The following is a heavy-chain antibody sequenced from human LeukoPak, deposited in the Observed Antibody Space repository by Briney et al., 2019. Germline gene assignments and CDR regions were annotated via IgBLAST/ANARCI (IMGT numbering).Heavy chain of an antibody. CDR3: ARQENSSGYYYDEEGFDY. CDR1: GVTFSSYW. D-gene: IGHD3-22*01. CDR2: INSDGSST. J-gene: IGHJ4*02. V-gene: IGHV3-74*01. Sequence: PGGSLRLSCAASGVTFSSYWMHSGRHAPGEGLVWVSRINSDGSSTSYADSVKGRFTISRDNAKNTLYLHMNSLRAQDTAVYYCARQENSSGYYYDEEGFDYWGQGTLVTVP.